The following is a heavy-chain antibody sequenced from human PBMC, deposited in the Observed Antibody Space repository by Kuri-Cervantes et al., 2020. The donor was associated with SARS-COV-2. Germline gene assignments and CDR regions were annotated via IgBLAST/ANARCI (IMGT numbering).Heavy chain of an antibody. J-gene: IGHJ4*02. Sequence: SVKVSCKASGGTFGSYAISWVRQAPGQGLEWMGGIIPIFGTANYAQKFQGRVTITTDESTSTAYMELSSLRSEDTAVYYCARDARRDEGYYFDYWGQGTLVTVSS. CDR1: GGTFGSYA. CDR2: IIPIFGTA. V-gene: IGHV1-69*05. D-gene: IGHD5-24*01. CDR3: ARDARRDEGYYFDY.